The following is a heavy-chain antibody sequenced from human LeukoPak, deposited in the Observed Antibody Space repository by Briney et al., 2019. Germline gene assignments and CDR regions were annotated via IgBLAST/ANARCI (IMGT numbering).Heavy chain of an antibody. CDR2: FDPEDGET. D-gene: IGHD3-22*01. Sequence: ASVKVPCKVSGYTLTELSMHWVRQAPGKGLEWMGGFDPEDGETIYAQKFQGRVTMTEDTSTDTAYMELSSLRSEDTAVYYCATTLPDYYDSSGYYYYWGQGTLVTVSS. CDR3: ATTLPDYYDSSGYYYY. V-gene: IGHV1-24*01. CDR1: GYTLTELS. J-gene: IGHJ4*02.